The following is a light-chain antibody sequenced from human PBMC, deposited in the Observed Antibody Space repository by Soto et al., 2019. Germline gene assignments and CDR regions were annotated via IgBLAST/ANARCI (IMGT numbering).Light chain of an antibody. CDR3: LQHKSYPWT. Sequence: DIQMTQSPSAMSASVGDRVTITCRASQGISNSLVWFQQKPGKVPKRLIYGASSLQSGVPSRFSGSGSGTEFTLTISSLQPEDFATDYCLQHKSYPWTFGQGTKVEIE. V-gene: IGKV1-17*03. CDR2: GAS. J-gene: IGKJ1*01. CDR1: QGISNS.